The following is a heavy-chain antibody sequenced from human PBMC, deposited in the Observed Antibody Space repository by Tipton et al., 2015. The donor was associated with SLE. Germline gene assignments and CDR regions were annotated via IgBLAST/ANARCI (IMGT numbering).Heavy chain of an antibody. Sequence: TLSLTCTVSGGSISTHYWTWLRQPPGKGLEWIGYIYNSGDSNYNPSLMGRVTISQDRSRNQFSLRLNSVTAADTAVYYCASRLKSIAAAAPSSWGGMDVWGQGTTVTVSS. V-gene: IGHV4-59*11. D-gene: IGHD6-25*01. CDR3: ASRLKSIAAAAPSSWGGMDV. J-gene: IGHJ6*02. CDR2: IYNSGDS. CDR1: GGSISTHY.